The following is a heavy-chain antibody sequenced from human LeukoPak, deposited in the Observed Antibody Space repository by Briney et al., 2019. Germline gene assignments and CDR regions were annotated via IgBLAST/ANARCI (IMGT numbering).Heavy chain of an antibody. V-gene: IGHV3-7*01. J-gene: IGHJ4*02. CDR1: GFTFTDYW. CDR2: IKRDGSEK. D-gene: IGHD6-13*01. CDR3: ARGRGSWYGFYFDY. Sequence: GGSLRLSCAASGFTFTDYWMSWVRQAPGKGLEWVANIKRDGSEKYYVDSVKGRFTISRDNAKNSLYLQMNSLRTDDTAVYYCARGRGSWYGFYFDYWGQGTLVTVSS.